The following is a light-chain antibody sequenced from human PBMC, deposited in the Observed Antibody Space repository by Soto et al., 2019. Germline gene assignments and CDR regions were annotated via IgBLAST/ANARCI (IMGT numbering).Light chain of an antibody. J-gene: IGKJ5*01. V-gene: IGKV1-5*01. Sequence: IQMTQTPSTLSGSVGDRVTITCRASQSISSRLAWYQQRPGKAPKFLIYDASSLESGVPSRFSGSGSGTEFTLTIRSLQPDDFATYYCQQYNSFAYTFGQGTRLEIK. CDR1: QSISSR. CDR2: DAS. CDR3: QQYNSFAYT.